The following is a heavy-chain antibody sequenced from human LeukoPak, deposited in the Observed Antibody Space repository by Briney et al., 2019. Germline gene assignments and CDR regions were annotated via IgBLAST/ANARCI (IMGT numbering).Heavy chain of an antibody. CDR2: ISSNGAGT. D-gene: IGHD1-26*01. CDR1: GFSFSGNT. Sequence: PGGSLRVSCSASGFSFSGNTMHWVRQAPGKGLEYVSAISSNGAGTYYVDSVKGRFTISRDNSKNTLYLQMSSLRLEDTALYYCVKGGSEGSDHWGQGTLVTVSS. CDR3: VKGGSEGSDH. J-gene: IGHJ4*02. V-gene: IGHV3-64D*09.